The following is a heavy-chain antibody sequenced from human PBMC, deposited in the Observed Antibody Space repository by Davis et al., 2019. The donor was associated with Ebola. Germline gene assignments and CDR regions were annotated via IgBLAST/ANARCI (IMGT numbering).Heavy chain of an antibody. J-gene: IGHJ5*02. CDR2: IYHRGNT. D-gene: IGHD3-22*01. CDR1: GGSVSSSDYY. Sequence: MPSETLSLTCTVSGGSVSSSDYYWAWIRQPPGKGLEWIAYIYHRGNTYYNPSLKSRPTISLDTSKNQVSLNLASVTAADTAVYYCARVDSAGYYLYNWFDPWGQGTLVTVSS. CDR3: ARVDSAGYYLYNWFDP. V-gene: IGHV4-30-4*01.